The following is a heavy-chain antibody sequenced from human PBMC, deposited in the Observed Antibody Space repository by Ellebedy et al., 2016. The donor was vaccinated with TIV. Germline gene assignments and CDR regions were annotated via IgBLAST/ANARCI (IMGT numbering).Heavy chain of an antibody. V-gene: IGHV1-18*01. CDR2: ISAYNGNT. J-gene: IGHJ5*02. CDR1: GYTFTSYG. D-gene: IGHD1-26*01. Sequence: AASVKVSCKASGYTFTSYGISWVRQDPGQGLEWMGWISAYNGNTNYAQKLQGRVTMTTDTSTSTAYMELRSLRSDDTAVYYCARVRGSYHGGWFDPWGQGTLVTVSS. CDR3: ARVRGSYHGGWFDP.